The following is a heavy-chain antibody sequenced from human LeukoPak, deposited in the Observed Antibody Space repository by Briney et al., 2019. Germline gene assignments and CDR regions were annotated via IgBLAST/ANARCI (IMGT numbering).Heavy chain of an antibody. Sequence: GGSLRLSCAASGFTFSSYGMSWVRQAPGKGLEWVSGINWNGGSTGYADSVKGRFTISRDNAKNSLYLQMNSLRAEDTALYHCARGIRGYYYYYMDVWGKGTTVTISS. CDR2: INWNGGST. V-gene: IGHV3-20*01. J-gene: IGHJ6*03. CDR1: GFTFSSYG. D-gene: IGHD1-14*01. CDR3: ARGIRGYYYYYMDV.